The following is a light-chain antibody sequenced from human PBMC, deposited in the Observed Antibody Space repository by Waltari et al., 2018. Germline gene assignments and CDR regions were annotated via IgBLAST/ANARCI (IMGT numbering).Light chain of an antibody. CDR3: ASWDSGLKAYV. CDR2: STA. V-gene: IGLV1-44*01. CDR1: MSNVGGGG. Sequence: QSLLTQAPSASGTPGQRVTVSCSGSMSNVGGGGVDWYQQVPGEAPKLLIYSTAARPSGVPDRFSGSKSGTSASLAIRGLRSEDEGDYYCASWDSGLKAYVFGTGTKVTAL. J-gene: IGLJ1*01.